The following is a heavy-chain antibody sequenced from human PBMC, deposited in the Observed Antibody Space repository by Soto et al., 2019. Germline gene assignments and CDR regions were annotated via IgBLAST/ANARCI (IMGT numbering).Heavy chain of an antibody. Sequence: ASVKVSCKASGYTFTGYYMHWVRQAPGQGLERMGWINPNSGGTNYAQKFQGWVTMTRDTSISTAYMELSRLRSDDTAVYYCARESLSYYYGMVIWRRGATVPGSS. CDR3: ARESLSYYYGMVI. J-gene: IGHJ6*01. CDR1: GYTFTGYY. CDR2: INPNSGGT. V-gene: IGHV1-2*04.